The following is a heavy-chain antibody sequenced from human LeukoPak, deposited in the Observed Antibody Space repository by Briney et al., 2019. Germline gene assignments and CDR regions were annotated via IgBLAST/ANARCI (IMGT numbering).Heavy chain of an antibody. CDR2: IYYSGST. CDR1: EFSVGSNY. V-gene: IGHV4-39*01. Sequence: GSLRLSCAASEFSVGSNYMTWVRQPPGKGLEWIGSIYYSGSTYYNPSLKSRVTISVDTSKNQFSLKLRSVTAADTAVYYCARGEWSGSYFYFDYWGQGTLVTVSS. J-gene: IGHJ4*02. CDR3: ARGEWSGSYFYFDY. D-gene: IGHD1-26*01.